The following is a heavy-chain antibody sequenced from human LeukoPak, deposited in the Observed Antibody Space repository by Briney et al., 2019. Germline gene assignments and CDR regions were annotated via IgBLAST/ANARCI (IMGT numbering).Heavy chain of an antibody. Sequence: GESLKISCAASGFTFSSYWMSWVRQAPGKGLEWVANIKQDGSEKYYVDSVKGRFTISRDNAKNSLYLQMNSLRAEDTAVYYCARMTEGGYFDYWGQGTLVTVSS. V-gene: IGHV3-7*01. CDR2: IKQDGSEK. J-gene: IGHJ4*02. CDR1: GFTFSSYW. CDR3: ARMTEGGYFDY. D-gene: IGHD3-10*01.